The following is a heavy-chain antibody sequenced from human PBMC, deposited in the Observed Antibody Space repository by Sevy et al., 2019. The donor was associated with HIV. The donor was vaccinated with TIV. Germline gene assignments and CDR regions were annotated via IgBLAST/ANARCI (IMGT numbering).Heavy chain of an antibody. V-gene: IGHV4-39*01. CDR3: ARRSVHNPRLGFAFDI. CDR1: GGSISSSSYY. J-gene: IGHJ3*02. D-gene: IGHD2-21*01. CDR2: IYYSGST. Sequence: SETLSLTYTVSGGSISSSSYYWGWIRQPPGKGLEWIGSIYYSGSTYYNPALKSRVTITVDTSKNQYSLKLSSVTAADTAVYYCARRSVHNPRLGFAFDIWGQGTMVTVSS.